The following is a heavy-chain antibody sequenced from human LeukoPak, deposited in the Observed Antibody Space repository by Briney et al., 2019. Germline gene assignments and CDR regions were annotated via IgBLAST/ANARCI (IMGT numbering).Heavy chain of an antibody. J-gene: IGHJ4*02. V-gene: IGHV1-69*06. Sequence: SVKVSCKASGGTFSSYAISWVRQATGQGLEWRGGIIPIFGTANYAQKFQGRVTITADKSTSTAFMELSSLRSEDTAVYSSARAIAVAGTKFDYWGQGTLVTVSS. CDR2: IIPIFGTA. CDR1: GGTFSSYA. CDR3: ARAIAVAGTKFDY. D-gene: IGHD6-19*01.